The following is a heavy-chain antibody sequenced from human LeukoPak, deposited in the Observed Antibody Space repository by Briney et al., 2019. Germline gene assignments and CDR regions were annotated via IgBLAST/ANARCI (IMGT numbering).Heavy chain of an antibody. CDR3: ARSLWPEDY. V-gene: IGHV3-7*01. CDR1: GFTFSSYW. CDR2: INQDGSQK. D-gene: IGHD2-21*01. Sequence: GGSLRLSCAASGFTFSSYWMSWVRQAPGKGLEWLANINQDGSQKTYVDSVKGRFTISRDNAKNSLDLQMNSLRAEDTAVYYCARSLWPEDYWGQGTLVTVSS. J-gene: IGHJ4*02.